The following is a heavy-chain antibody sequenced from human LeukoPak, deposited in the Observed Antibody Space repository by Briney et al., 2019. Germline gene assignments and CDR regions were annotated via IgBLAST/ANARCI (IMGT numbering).Heavy chain of an antibody. J-gene: IGHJ4*02. CDR2: ISSSSSII. D-gene: IGHD4-17*01. CDR1: GFTFSGSA. Sequence: GGSLRLSCAASGFTFSGSAMHWVRQASGKGLEWVSYISSSSSIIYYADSVKGRFTISRDNAKNSLYLRMNSLRAEDTAVYYCARDRGEYYFDYWGQGTLVTVSS. V-gene: IGHV3-48*01. CDR3: ARDRGEYYFDY.